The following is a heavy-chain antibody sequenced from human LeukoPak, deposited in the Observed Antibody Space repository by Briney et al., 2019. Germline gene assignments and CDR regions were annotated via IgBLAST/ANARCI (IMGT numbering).Heavy chain of an antibody. V-gene: IGHV4-34*01. CDR3: ARELLRGFDP. Sequence: SETLSLTCAVYGGSFSGYYWSWIRQPPGKGLEWIGEINHRGSTNYNPSLKSRVTISVDTSKNQFSLKLSSGTAADTAVYYCARELLRGFDPWGQGTLVTVSS. D-gene: IGHD1-26*01. CDR2: INHRGST. CDR1: GGSFSGYY. J-gene: IGHJ5*02.